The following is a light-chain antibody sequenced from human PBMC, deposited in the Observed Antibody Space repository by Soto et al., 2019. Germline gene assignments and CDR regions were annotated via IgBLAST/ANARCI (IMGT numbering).Light chain of an antibody. V-gene: IGKV3-15*01. CDR1: QSVSTT. J-gene: IGKJ1*01. CDR2: SAS. Sequence: EIVITQSPATLSVSPGERATLSCRASQSVSTTLAWYQQKPGQAPRLLIYSASTRATVIPARFSGSGSGTEFTLTISSLQSEDFAVYYCQQYKDWPLTFGQGTKVDIK. CDR3: QQYKDWPLT.